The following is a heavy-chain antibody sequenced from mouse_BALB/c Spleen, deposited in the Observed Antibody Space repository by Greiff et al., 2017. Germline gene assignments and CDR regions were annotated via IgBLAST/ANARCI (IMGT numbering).Heavy chain of an antibody. J-gene: IGHJ4*01. Sequence: VQLQESGAELVKPGASVKLSCKASGYTFTSYWMHWVKQRPGQGLEWIGEINPSNGRTNYNEKFKSKATLTVDKSSSTAYMQLSSLTSEDSAVYYCARYLQLGPYAMDYWGQGTSVTVSS. CDR2: INPSNGRT. D-gene: IGHD3-1*01. V-gene: IGHV1S81*02. CDR3: ARYLQLGPYAMDY. CDR1: GYTFTSYW.